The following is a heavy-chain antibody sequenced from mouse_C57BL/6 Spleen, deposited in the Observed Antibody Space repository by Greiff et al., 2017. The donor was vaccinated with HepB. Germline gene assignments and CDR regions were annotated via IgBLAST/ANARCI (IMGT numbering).Heavy chain of an antibody. Sequence: VKQSCKASGYTFTSYWMQWVKQRPGQGLEWIGEIDPSDSYTNYNQKFKGKATLTVDTSSSTAYMQLSSLTSEDSAVYYCARGITTRAMDYWGQGTSVTVSS. D-gene: IGHD1-1*01. V-gene: IGHV1-50*01. CDR3: ARGITTRAMDY. J-gene: IGHJ4*01. CDR1: GYTFTSYW. CDR2: IDPSDSYT.